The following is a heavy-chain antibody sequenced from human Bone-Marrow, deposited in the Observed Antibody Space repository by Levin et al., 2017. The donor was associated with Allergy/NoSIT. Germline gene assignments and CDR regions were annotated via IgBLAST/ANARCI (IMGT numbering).Heavy chain of an antibody. V-gene: IGHV4-39*01. Sequence: SETLSLTCTVSGGFINSLNYYWGWIRQPPGKGLEWMGTIYFDGSTSYKPSLKSRLNIAVDTPKNQFSLSLNSVTATDTAVYYCASLLPYYDNPWGSSVEDWGPGILVTVSS. CDR3: ASLLPYYDNPWGSSVED. D-gene: IGHD3-16*01. CDR2: IYFDGST. J-gene: IGHJ4*02. CDR1: GGFINSLNYY.